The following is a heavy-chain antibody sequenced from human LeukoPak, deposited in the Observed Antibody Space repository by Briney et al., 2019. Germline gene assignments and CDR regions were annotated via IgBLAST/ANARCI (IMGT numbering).Heavy chain of an antibody. V-gene: IGHV3-23*01. J-gene: IGHJ4*02. Sequence: GGSLRLSCAASGFTFSSYAMSWVRQAPGKGLEWVSAISGSGGSTYYADSVKGRFTISRDNAKNSLYLQMNSLRDEDTAVYYCARDQSYGFDYWGQGTLVTVSS. CDR1: GFTFSSYA. D-gene: IGHD1-26*01. CDR2: ISGSGGST. CDR3: ARDQSYGFDY.